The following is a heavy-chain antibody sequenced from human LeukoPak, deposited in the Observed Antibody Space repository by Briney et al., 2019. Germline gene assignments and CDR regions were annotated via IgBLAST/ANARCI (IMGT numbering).Heavy chain of an antibody. J-gene: IGHJ4*02. D-gene: IGHD3-9*01. Sequence: GESLRISCKGSGYSFTSYWISWVRQMPGKGLEWMGRIDPSDSYTNYSPSFQGHVTISADKSISTAYLQWSSLKASDTAVYYCARDVRYFDWYWDYWGQGTLVTVSS. CDR2: IDPSDSYT. V-gene: IGHV5-10-1*01. CDR3: ARDVRYFDWYWDY. CDR1: GYSFTSYW.